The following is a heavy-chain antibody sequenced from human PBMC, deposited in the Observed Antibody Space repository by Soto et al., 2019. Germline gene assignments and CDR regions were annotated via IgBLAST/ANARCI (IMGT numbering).Heavy chain of an antibody. Sequence: EVQLLESGGGLVQPGGSLRLSCAASGFTFSSYAMSWVRQAPGKGLEWVSAISGSGGSTDYADSVKGRFTISRDNSKNTLYLQMNSRRAEDTAVYYCANLYDSSGYYSPYYFDYWGQGTLVTVSS. CDR2: ISGSGGST. J-gene: IGHJ4*02. CDR3: ANLYDSSGYYSPYYFDY. V-gene: IGHV3-23*01. CDR1: GFTFSSYA. D-gene: IGHD3-22*01.